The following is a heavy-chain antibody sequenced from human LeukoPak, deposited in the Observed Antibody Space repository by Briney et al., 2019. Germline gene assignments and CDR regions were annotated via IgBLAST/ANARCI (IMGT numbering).Heavy chain of an antibody. J-gene: IGHJ4*02. V-gene: IGHV1-8*02. CDR2: MNPNSGNT. D-gene: IGHD2-15*01. CDR3: ALPTGSGGLF. Sequence: ASVRVSCKASGGTFSSYAISWVRQAPGQGLEWMGWMNPNSGNTGYAQKFQGRVTMTRNTSISTAYMELSSLRSEDTAVYYCALPTGSGGLFWGQGTLVTVSS. CDR1: GGTFSSYA.